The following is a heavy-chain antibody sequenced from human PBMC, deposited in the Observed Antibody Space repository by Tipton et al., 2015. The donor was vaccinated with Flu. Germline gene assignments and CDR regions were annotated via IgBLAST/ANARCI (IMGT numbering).Heavy chain of an antibody. D-gene: IGHD3-10*02. V-gene: IGHV4-39*01. CDR2: IYPSGTP. CDR1: SGSIGSTNYF. Sequence: TLSLTCTVSSGSIGSTNYFCAWIRQPPGKRLELIGRIYPSGTPYYNPSLKSRVTISVDTSKSQFSLKLRSVTAADTAVYYCARLSYYDVDLKNFYFDYWGQGALVTVSS. J-gene: IGHJ4*02. CDR3: ARLSYYDVDLKNFYFDY.